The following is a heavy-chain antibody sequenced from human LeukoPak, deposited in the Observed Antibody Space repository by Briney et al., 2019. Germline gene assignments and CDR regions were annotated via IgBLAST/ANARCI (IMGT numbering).Heavy chain of an antibody. CDR2: ISYDGSNK. J-gene: IGHJ4*02. Sequence: PGGSLRLSCAASGFTFSSYGMHWVRQAPGKGLEWVAVISYDGSNKYYADSVKGRFTISRDNSKNTLYLQMNSLRAEGTAVYYCAKEFKHYYDSSGYSSLSFDYWGQGTLVTVSS. CDR3: AKEFKHYYDSSGYSSLSFDY. D-gene: IGHD3-22*01. V-gene: IGHV3-30*18. CDR1: GFTFSSYG.